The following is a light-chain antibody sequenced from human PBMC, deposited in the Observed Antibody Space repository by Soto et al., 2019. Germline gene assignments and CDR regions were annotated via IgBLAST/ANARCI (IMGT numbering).Light chain of an antibody. CDR1: SSDVGTYNY. CDR2: EVT. V-gene: IGLV2-8*01. J-gene: IGLJ3*02. CDR3: SSYAGSNPGV. Sequence: QSALTQPPSASGSPGQSVTISCTGTSSDVGTYNYVSWYRQYPGKAPKLLIFEVTSRPSGVPDRFSGSKSGNTASLTVSGLRAEDEANYYCSSYAGSNPGVFGEGTKVTVL.